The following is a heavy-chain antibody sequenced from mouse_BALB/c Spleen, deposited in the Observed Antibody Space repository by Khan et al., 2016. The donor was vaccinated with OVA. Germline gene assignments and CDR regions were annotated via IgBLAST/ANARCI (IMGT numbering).Heavy chain of an antibody. CDR1: GFNIKDYY. V-gene: IGHV14-1*02. CDR2: IDPENDNS. Sequence: VQLQQSGAELVRPGALVKLSCKGSGFNIKDYYMQWVKQRPEQGLEWIGWIDPENDNSIYDPKFQGKASITADTSSNTAYLQLSRLTSEDHAVYDCTRSILLYFDYWGQGTTLTVSS. D-gene: IGHD2-3*01. CDR3: TRSILLYFDY. J-gene: IGHJ2*01.